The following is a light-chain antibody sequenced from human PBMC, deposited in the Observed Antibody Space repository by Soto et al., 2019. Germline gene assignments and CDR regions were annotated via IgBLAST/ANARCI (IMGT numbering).Light chain of an antibody. V-gene: IGKV3-20*01. CDR1: QSVSSSY. CDR3: QQYGSSPMYT. Sequence: EIVLTQSPGTLSLSPGERATLSCRASQSVSSSYLAWYQQKPGQAPRLLIYGASSRATGIPDRFSGSGSGTDFTLTISRLEPEDFGVYYCQQYGSSPMYTFGQVTRLEIK. J-gene: IGKJ2*01. CDR2: GAS.